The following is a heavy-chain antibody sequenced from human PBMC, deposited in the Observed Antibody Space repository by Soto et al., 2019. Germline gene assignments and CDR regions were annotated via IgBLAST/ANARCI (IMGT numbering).Heavy chain of an antibody. V-gene: IGHV4-34*01. Sequence: QVQLQQWGAGLLKPSETLSLTCAVYGGSFSGYYWSWIRQPPGKGLEWIGEINHSGSTNYNPSLKSRVTISVDTSKNQFSLKLSSVTAADTAVYYCARGRGDNGDYREYYFDYWGQGTVVTVSS. CDR3: ARGRGDNGDYREYYFDY. CDR1: GGSFSGYY. J-gene: IGHJ4*02. D-gene: IGHD4-17*01. CDR2: INHSGST.